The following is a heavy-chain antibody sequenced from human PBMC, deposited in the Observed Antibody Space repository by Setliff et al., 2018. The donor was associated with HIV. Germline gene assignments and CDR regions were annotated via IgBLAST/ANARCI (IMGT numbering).Heavy chain of an antibody. D-gene: IGHD2-15*01. J-gene: IGHJ4*02. Sequence: ASVQVSCKASGYTFTSYAMNWVRQAPGQGLEWMGWINTNTGNPTYAQGFTGRFVFSLDTSVSTACLQISSLKAEDTAVYYCARDRYCSGGSCPLGYWGQGTLVTVSS. CDR3: ARDRYCSGGSCPLGY. CDR2: INTNTGNP. CDR1: GYTFTSYA. V-gene: IGHV7-4-1*02.